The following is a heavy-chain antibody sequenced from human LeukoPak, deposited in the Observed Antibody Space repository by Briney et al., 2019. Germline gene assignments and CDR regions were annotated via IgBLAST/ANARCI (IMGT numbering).Heavy chain of an antibody. Sequence: PGGSLRVSCAASGFTFSSYAMSWVRQAPGKGLEWVSAISSSGGSTYYADSVKGRFTISRDNSKNTLYLQMNSLRAEDTAIYYCAKAYHYGSGSSFDYWGQGTLVTVSS. CDR2: ISSSGGST. J-gene: IGHJ4*02. D-gene: IGHD3-10*01. CDR3: AKAYHYGSGSSFDY. CDR1: GFTFSSYA. V-gene: IGHV3-23*01.